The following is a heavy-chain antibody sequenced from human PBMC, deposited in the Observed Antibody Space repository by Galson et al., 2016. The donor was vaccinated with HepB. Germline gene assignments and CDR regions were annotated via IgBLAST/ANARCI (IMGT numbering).Heavy chain of an antibody. Sequence: SLRLSCAASGFTFGDYYMGWIRQAPGKGLEWVSHISPGSAYLEYEDSVKGRFSISRDNANNSLYLQMNSLRVEDTAVYFCARGGTRGILDWYFDLWGRGTLVTVSS. CDR2: ISPGSAYL. CDR3: ARGGTRGILDWYFDL. D-gene: IGHD1-1*01. J-gene: IGHJ2*01. V-gene: IGHV3-11*06. CDR1: GFTFGDYY.